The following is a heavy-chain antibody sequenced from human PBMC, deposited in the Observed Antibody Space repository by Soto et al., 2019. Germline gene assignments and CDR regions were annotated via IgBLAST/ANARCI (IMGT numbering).Heavy chain of an antibody. CDR3: ARYIIVYSYGYGV. D-gene: IGHD5-18*01. CDR2: INGDGTKI. J-gene: IGHJ4*02. Sequence: EVQLLQSGGGFVQPGGSLRLSCAASGFTFSSYWMHWVRQVPGKGLMWVAHINGDGTKICYADSVKGRFTISRDNANRTLYLEITGLAVDDTAVYVCARYIIVYSYGYGVWGQGTRVTVSS. V-gene: IGHV3-74*01. CDR1: GFTFSSYW.